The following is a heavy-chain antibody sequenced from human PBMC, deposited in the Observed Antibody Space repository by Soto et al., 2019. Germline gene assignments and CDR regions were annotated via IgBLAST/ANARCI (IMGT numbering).Heavy chain of an antibody. V-gene: IGHV4-34*01. CDR1: GGSFSGYY. J-gene: IGHJ5*02. D-gene: IGHD2-15*01. CDR2: INPSGST. Sequence: QVKLQQWGAGLLKPSETLSLTCAVYGGSFSGYYWSWIRQPPGKGMEWIGEINPSGSTNYNPSLKIRVTISVATSKNRFSLKVSSVTAADTVVYYCARGDIVVVVAATRSKRNWFDPWGQGTLVTVSS. CDR3: ARGDIVVVVAATRSKRNWFDP.